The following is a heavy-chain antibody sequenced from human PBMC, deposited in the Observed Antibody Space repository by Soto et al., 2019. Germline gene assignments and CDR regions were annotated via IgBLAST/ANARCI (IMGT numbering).Heavy chain of an antibody. J-gene: IGHJ6*02. CDR1: GGSISSGGYY. D-gene: IGHD2-2*01. Sequence: PSETLSLTCTVSGGSISSGGYYWGWIRQHPGKGLEWIGYIYYSGSTYYNPSLKSRVTISVDTSKNQFSLKLSSVTAADTAVYYCARMGGNIVVVPAAMLGQHYYYGMDVWGQGTTVTVSS. CDR3: ARMGGNIVVVPAAMLGQHYYYGMDV. CDR2: IYYSGST. V-gene: IGHV4-31*03.